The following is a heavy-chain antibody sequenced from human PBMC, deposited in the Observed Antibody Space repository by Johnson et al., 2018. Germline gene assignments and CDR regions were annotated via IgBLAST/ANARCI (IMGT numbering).Heavy chain of an antibody. D-gene: IGHD3-3*01. J-gene: IGHJ6*02. CDR2: IIPIFGTA. CDR1: GGTFSSYA. V-gene: IGHV1-69*01. CDR3: ARGSLGIFGVVTPDYYYYYGMDV. Sequence: QVQLVESGAEVKKPGSSVKVSCKASGGTFSSYAISWVRQAPGQGLEWMGGIIPIFGTANYAQKFQGRVTITADESTSTAYMELSSLRSEDTAVYYWARGSLGIFGVVTPDYYYYYGMDVWGQGTTVTVSS.